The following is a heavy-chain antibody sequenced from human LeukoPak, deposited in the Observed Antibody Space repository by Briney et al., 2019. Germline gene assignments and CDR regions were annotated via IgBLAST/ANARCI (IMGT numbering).Heavy chain of an antibody. CDR3: ARASRSSTSCYFDY. CDR1: GYTFTSYG. J-gene: IGHJ4*02. V-gene: IGHV1-18*01. Sequence: ASVKVSCKASGYTFTSYGISWVRQAPGQGLEWMGWISAYSGNTNYAQKLQGRVTMTTDTSTSTAYMELRSLRSDDTAVYYCARASRSSTSCYFDYWGQGTLVTVSS. D-gene: IGHD2-2*01. CDR2: ISAYSGNT.